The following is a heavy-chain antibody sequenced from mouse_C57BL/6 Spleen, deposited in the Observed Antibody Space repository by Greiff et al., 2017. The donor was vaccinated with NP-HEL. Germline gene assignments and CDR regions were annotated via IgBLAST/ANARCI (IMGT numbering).Heavy chain of an antibody. CDR3: ARRSVSKTDFDY. CDR1: GYTFTSYW. Sequence: VQLQQPGAELVKPGASVKLSCKASGYTFTSYWMHWVKQRPGQGLEWIGMIHPNSGSTNYNEKFKSKATLTVDKSSSTAYMQLSSLTSEDSAVYYCARRSVSKTDFDYWGQGTTLTVSS. V-gene: IGHV1-64*01. D-gene: IGHD6-2*01. J-gene: IGHJ2*01. CDR2: IHPNSGST.